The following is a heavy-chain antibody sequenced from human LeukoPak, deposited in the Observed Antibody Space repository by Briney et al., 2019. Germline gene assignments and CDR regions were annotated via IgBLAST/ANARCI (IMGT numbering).Heavy chain of an antibody. CDR3: ARGNILTGYCFDF. D-gene: IGHD3-9*01. J-gene: IGHJ4*02. CDR1: GGSITGYY. Sequence: SETLSLTCAVYGGSITGYYWSWIRQTPGRGLGGVGEIHYTGATCYNPSLKSRATISTDTSKNQFSLRLSSVTAADTAVYYCARGNILTGYCFDFWGQGALVTVSS. V-gene: IGHV4-34*01. CDR2: IHYTGAT.